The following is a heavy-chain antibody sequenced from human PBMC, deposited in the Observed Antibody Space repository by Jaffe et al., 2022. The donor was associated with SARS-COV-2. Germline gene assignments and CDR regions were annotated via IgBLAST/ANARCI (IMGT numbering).Heavy chain of an antibody. V-gene: IGHV4-59*01. Sequence: QVQLQESGPGLVKPSETLSLTCSVSGGSINTYYWNWIRQPPGRGLEWIGYSYYSGSTNYNPSLKSRVTISVDTSKNQFSLKLSSLTAADTAVYYCARSWRYYDVSGSILGGWYFDLWGRGTLVTVSS. D-gene: IGHD3-22*01. CDR3: ARSWRYYDVSGSILGGWYFDL. J-gene: IGHJ2*01. CDR1: GGSINTYY. CDR2: SYYSGST.